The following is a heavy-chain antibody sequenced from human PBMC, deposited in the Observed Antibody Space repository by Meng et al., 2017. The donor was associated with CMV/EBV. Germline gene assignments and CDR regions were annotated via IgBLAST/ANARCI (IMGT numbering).Heavy chain of an antibody. CDR1: GGSFSGYY. V-gene: IGHV4-34*01. D-gene: IGHD2-2*01. CDR3: AREYCSSTSCYSDAFDI. Sequence: GSLRLSCAVYGGSFSGYYWSWIRQPPGKGLEWIGEINHGGSINYNPSLKSRVTISVDTSKNQFSLKLSSVTAADTAVYYCAREYCSSTSCYSDAFDIWGQGTMVTVSS. J-gene: IGHJ3*02. CDR2: INHGGSI.